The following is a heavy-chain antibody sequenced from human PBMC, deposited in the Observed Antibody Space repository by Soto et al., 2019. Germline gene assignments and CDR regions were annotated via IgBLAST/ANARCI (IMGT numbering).Heavy chain of an antibody. V-gene: IGHV3-74*01. CDR1: GFTFSSYW. Sequence: EVQLVESGGGLVQPGGSVRLSCAASGFTFSSYWMHWVRQAPGKGLVWVSRIKGDESSTSYADSVKGRFTISRDNARDPLYLQMDSLRAEDTAVYYCARGLKGYYGSDYWGQGTLVTVSS. J-gene: IGHJ4*02. CDR2: IKGDESST. D-gene: IGHD3-10*01. CDR3: ARGLKGYYGSDY.